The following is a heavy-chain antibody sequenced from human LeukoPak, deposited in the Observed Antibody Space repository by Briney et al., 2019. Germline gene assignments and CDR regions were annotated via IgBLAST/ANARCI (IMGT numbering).Heavy chain of an antibody. CDR3: ARRSGGSSKMDY. V-gene: IGHV4-39*01. D-gene: IGHD2-15*01. Sequence: SETLPLTCIVSGGSISSGNYYWGWIRQSPGKGLEWIGNIHYSGSTYYNPSLKSRVTIPVDTPKNQFSLKLSSVTAADTAVYYCARRSGGSSKMDYWGQGTLVTVSS. CDR2: IHYSGST. J-gene: IGHJ4*02. CDR1: GGSISSGNYY.